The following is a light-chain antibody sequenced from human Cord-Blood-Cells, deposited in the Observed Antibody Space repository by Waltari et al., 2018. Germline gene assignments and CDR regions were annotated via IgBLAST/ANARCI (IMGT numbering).Light chain of an antibody. V-gene: IGLV1-44*01. CDR2: SNN. CDR1: SSNIGSNT. CDR3: AAWDDSLNGWV. Sequence: QSVLTQPPSASGTSGQRVTISCSGSSSNIGSNTVNWYQQLPGTAPKLLIYSNNQHPSGIPDRFSVSKSGTSASVAISGLQSEDEADYYCAAWDDSLNGWVFGGGTKLTVL. J-gene: IGLJ3*02.